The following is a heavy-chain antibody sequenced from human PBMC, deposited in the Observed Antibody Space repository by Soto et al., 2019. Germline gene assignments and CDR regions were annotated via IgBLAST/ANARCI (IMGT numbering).Heavy chain of an antibody. CDR3: AREGYYDSSGSNWFDP. Sequence: ASVKVSCKASGYTFTSYGISWVRQAPGQGLEWMGWISAYNGNTNYAQKLQGRVTMTTDTSTSTAYMELRSLRSDDTAVYYCAREGYYDSSGSNWFDPWGQGTLVTVS. CDR2: ISAYNGNT. D-gene: IGHD3-22*01. CDR1: GYTFTSYG. V-gene: IGHV1-18*01. J-gene: IGHJ5*02.